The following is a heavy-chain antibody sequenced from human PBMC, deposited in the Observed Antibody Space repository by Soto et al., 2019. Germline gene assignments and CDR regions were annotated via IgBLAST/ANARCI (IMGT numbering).Heavy chain of an antibody. D-gene: IGHD5-18*01. Sequence: SVKVSCKASGGTFSSYAISWVRQAPGQGLEWMGGIIPIFGTANYAQKFQGRVTITADKSTSTAYMELSSLRSEDTAVYYCARDPVRGYSYGFYGMDVWGQGTTVTVSS. V-gene: IGHV1-69*06. CDR1: GGTFSSYA. CDR3: ARDPVRGYSYGFYGMDV. CDR2: IIPIFGTA. J-gene: IGHJ6*02.